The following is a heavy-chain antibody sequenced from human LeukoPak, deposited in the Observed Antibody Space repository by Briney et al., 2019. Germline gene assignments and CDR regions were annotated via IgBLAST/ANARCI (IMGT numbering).Heavy chain of an antibody. V-gene: IGHV1-2*04. CDR3: AISRRGYCSSTSCYACSFVP. D-gene: IGHD2-2*01. CDR2: INPNSGGT. J-gene: IGHJ5*02. CDR1: GYTFTGYY. Sequence: GASVKVSCKASGYTFTGYYMHWVRQAPGQGLEWMGWINPNSGGTNSAQKFQGWVSMTSNTSIRTAYMELSRLRSGDTAVYYCAISRRGYCSSTSCYACSFVPSGHGTLVTVSP.